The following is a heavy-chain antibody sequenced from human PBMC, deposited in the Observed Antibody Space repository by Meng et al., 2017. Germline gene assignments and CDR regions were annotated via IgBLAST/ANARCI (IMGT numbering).Heavy chain of an antibody. J-gene: IGHJ4*02. CDR1: GGSVSSGSYY. CDR2: IYYSGST. Sequence: QVQVKESGPGLVRPSETLSLTCTVSGGSVSSGSYYWSWIRQPPGKGLEWIGYIYYSGSTNYNPSLKSRVTISVDTSKNQFSLKLSSVTAADTAVYYCARGVRLPDYWGQGTLVTVSS. D-gene: IGHD2-15*01. CDR3: ARGVRLPDY. V-gene: IGHV4-61*01.